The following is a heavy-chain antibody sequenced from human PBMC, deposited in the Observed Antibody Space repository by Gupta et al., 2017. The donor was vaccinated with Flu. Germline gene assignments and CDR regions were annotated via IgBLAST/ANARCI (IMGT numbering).Heavy chain of an antibody. J-gene: IGHJ6*02. CDR1: GFTFSSYA. CDR2: ISGSGGIT. Sequence: EVQLLESGGGLVQPGGSLRLSCSASGFTFSSYAMSWFRQAPGKGLEWVSAISGSGGITYYADSVKGRFTISRDNSKNTLYLQMNSLRAEDTAVYYCAKHRPTTVIYYYYYGMDVWGQGTTVTVSS. D-gene: IGHD4-11*01. V-gene: IGHV3-23*01. CDR3: AKHRPTTVIYYYYYGMDV.